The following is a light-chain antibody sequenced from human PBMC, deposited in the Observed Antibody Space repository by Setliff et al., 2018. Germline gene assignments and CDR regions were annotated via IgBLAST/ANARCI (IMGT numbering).Light chain of an antibody. J-gene: IGLJ1*01. CDR3: QSYGGSVSGYV. Sequence: QSALTQPPSVSGAPGQRVTISCTGSSSNLGAGFMVHWYQVLPGTAPRLLIYSNNFRPSGVPDRFSGSKSGTSASLAITGLQSEDEADYYCQSYGGSVSGYVFGTGTKVTVL. V-gene: IGLV1-40*01. CDR2: SNN. CDR1: SSNLGAGFM.